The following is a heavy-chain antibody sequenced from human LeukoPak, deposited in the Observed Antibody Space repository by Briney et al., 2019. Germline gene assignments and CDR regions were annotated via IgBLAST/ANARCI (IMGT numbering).Heavy chain of an antibody. CDR2: ISSSGSTI. J-gene: IGHJ4*02. D-gene: IGHD3-22*01. CDR1: GFTFSDYY. Sequence: GGSLRLSCAASGFTFSDYYMSWIRQAPGKGLEWVSYISSSGSTIYYADSVKGRFTISRDNAKNSLYLQMNSLRAEDTAVYYCARALVAMIVEYYFDYWGQGTLVTVSS. CDR3: ARALVAMIVEYYFDY. V-gene: IGHV3-11*01.